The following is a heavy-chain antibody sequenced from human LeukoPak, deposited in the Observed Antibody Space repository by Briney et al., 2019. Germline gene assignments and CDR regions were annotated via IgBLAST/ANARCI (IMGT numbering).Heavy chain of an antibody. CDR2: INHSGST. D-gene: IGHD2-2*01. J-gene: IGHJ5*02. CDR1: GGSFSGYY. CDR3: AREEYQLLDDGWFDP. V-gene: IGHV4-34*01. Sequence: SETLSLTCAVYGGSFSGYYWSWIRQPPGKGLEWIGEINHSGSTNYNPSLKSRVTISVDTSKNQFSLKLSSVTAADTAVYYCAREEYQLLDDGWFDPWGQGTLVTVSS.